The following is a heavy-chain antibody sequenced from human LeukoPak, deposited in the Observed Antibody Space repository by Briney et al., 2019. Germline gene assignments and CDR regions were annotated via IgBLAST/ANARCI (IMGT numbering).Heavy chain of an antibody. CDR2: IKPDGNER. D-gene: IGHD6-19*01. CDR1: GFTFNTYW. CDR3: ARRQWTAFDF. J-gene: IGHJ3*01. Sequence: GGSLRLSCAASGFTFNTYWISWVRQAPGKGLQWVANIKPDGNERYYVDHVKGRFTISRDNARSSLYLQMNSLRVEDTAIYYCARRQWTAFDFWGQGTMVTVSS. V-gene: IGHV3-7*01.